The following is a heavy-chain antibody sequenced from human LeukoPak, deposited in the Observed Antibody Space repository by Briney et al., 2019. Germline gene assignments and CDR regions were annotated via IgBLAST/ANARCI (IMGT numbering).Heavy chain of an antibody. J-gene: IGHJ4*02. Sequence: GGSLRLPCAASGFTFSSYGMHWVRQAPGKGLEWVAVISYDGSNKYYADSVKGRFTISRDNSKNTLYLQMNSLRAEDTAVYYCAKDQYYDILTGGAGYFDYWGQGTLVTVSS. D-gene: IGHD3-9*01. CDR2: ISYDGSNK. CDR1: GFTFSSYG. V-gene: IGHV3-30*18. CDR3: AKDQYYDILTGGAGYFDY.